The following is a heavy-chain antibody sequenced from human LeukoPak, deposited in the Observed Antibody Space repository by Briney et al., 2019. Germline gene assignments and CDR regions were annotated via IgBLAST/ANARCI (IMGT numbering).Heavy chain of an antibody. CDR1: GFIFNTSA. J-gene: IGHJ4*02. CDR3: ARDFDY. Sequence: GGSLRPSCGASGFIFNTSAMHWVRQAPGKGLEWVAVISYHGKSKYYAESVRGRFTISRDNSKNTLYLQMNSLDTEDTAVYYCARDFDYWGQGTLVTVSS. CDR2: ISYHGKSK. V-gene: IGHV3-30*04.